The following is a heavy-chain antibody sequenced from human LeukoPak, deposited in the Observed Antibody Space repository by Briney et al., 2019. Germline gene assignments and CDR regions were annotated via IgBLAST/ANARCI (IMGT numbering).Heavy chain of an antibody. J-gene: IGHJ3*02. CDR2: MNPNSGNT. Sequence: ASVKFSFKASGYTFPSYDINWVRQATGQGLEWMGWMNPNSGNTGYAQKFQGRVTMTRNTSISTAYMELSSLRSEDTAVYYCARDDGGGDAFDIWGQGTMVTVSS. CDR1: GYTFPSYD. CDR3: ARDDGGGDAFDI. D-gene: IGHD4-23*01. V-gene: IGHV1-8*01.